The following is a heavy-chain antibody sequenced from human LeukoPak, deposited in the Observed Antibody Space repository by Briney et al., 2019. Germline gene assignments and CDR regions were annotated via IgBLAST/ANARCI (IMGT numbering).Heavy chain of an antibody. CDR2: IYYSGST. Sequence: PSETLSLTCTVSGGSISSGGHYWSWIRQHPGKGLEWIGYIYYSGSTYYNPSLRSRVTILVDTSKNQFSLKLSSVTAADTAVYYCARVEAEYYYYYMDVWGKGTTVTVSS. CDR1: GGSISSGGHY. V-gene: IGHV4-31*03. J-gene: IGHJ6*03. CDR3: ARVEAEYYYYYMDV.